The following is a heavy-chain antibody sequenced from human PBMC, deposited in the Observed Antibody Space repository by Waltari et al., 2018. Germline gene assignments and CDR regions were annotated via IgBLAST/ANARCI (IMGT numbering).Heavy chain of an antibody. D-gene: IGHD3-16*01. Sequence: QVQLVESGGGVVQPGRSLRLSCAASGFTFSSYGMPWLRQAPGKGLGWVLGIWDEGSNKYDADSVKGRVTISRENAKNSLYLQMNSLRAEDTALYYCAKDIGGEVGAFDIWGQGTMVTVSS. V-gene: IGHV3-33*03. CDR1: GFTFSSYG. CDR3: AKDIGGEVGAFDI. CDR2: IWDEGSNK. J-gene: IGHJ3*02.